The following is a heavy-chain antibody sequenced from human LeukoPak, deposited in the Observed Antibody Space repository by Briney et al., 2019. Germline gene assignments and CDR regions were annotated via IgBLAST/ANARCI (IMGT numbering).Heavy chain of an antibody. CDR1: GFTFSSYS. CDR3: ASLVVSNQGGDYTFDY. Sequence: GSLRLSCAASGFTFSSYSMNWVRQAPGKGLEWVSSISSSSSYIYYADSVKGRFTISRDNAKNSLYLQMNSLRAEDTAVYYCASLVVSNQGGDYTFDYWGQGTLVTVSS. CDR2: ISSSSSYI. V-gene: IGHV3-21*01. J-gene: IGHJ4*02. D-gene: IGHD3-22*01.